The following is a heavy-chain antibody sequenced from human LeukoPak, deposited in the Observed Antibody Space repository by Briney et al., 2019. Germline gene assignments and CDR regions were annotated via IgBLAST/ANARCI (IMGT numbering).Heavy chain of an antibody. CDR2: IYHSGST. Sequence: SETLSLTCAVSGYSISSGYYWGWIRQPPGKGLEWIGSIYHSGSTYYNPSLKSRVTISVDTSKNQFSLKLISVTAADTAVYYCARRPLCSSTSCLRFDYWGQGTLVTVSS. J-gene: IGHJ4*02. D-gene: IGHD2-2*01. CDR1: GYSISSGYY. V-gene: IGHV4-38-2*01. CDR3: ARRPLCSSTSCLRFDY.